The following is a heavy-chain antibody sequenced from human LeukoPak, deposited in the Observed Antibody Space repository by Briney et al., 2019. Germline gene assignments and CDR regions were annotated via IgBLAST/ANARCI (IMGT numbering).Heavy chain of an antibody. CDR3: ARDSSGYYYFDY. Sequence: SETLSPTCTVSGDSIRSYYWSWIRQPPGKGLEWIGYIYYSGSTNYNPSLKSRVTISVDTSKNQLSLRLTSVTTADTAVYYCARDSSGYYYFDYWGQGTLVTVSS. CDR2: IYYSGST. V-gene: IGHV4-59*01. CDR1: GDSIRSYY. D-gene: IGHD3-22*01. J-gene: IGHJ4*02.